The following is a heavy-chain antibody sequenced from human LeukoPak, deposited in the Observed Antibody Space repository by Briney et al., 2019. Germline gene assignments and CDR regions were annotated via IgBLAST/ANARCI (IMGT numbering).Heavy chain of an antibody. CDR1: GFTFSSYA. Sequence: PGGSLRLSCAASGFTFSSYAMHWVRQAPGKGLEWVAVISYDGSNKYYADSVKGRFTISRDNAKNSLYLQMNSLRAEDTAVYYCAREGIQLWFDYWGQGTLVTVSS. CDR3: AREGIQLWFDY. CDR2: ISYDGSNK. J-gene: IGHJ4*02. D-gene: IGHD5-18*01. V-gene: IGHV3-30*04.